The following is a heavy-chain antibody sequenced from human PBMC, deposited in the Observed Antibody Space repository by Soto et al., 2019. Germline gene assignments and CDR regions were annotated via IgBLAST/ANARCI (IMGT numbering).Heavy chain of an antibody. CDR3: ARLRVGSSTGYYYYYGMDV. D-gene: IGHD2-2*01. J-gene: IGHJ6*02. V-gene: IGHV4-39*01. Sequence: PXETLSLTCTVSGGSISSSSYYWGWIRQPPGKGLEWIGSIYYSGSTYYNPSLKSRVTISVDTSKNQFSLKLSSVTAADTAVYYCARLRVGSSTGYYYYYGMDVWGQGTTVTVSS. CDR2: IYYSGST. CDR1: GGSISSSSYY.